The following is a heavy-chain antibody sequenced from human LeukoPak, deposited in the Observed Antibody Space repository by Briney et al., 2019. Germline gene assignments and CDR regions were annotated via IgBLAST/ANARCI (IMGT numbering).Heavy chain of an antibody. Sequence: SETLSLTCAVYGGSFSDKHWSWIRQTPGKGLQWIGEVDHSGSTNYSPSLRSRVTISVDTSKNQFSLKLSSVTAADTAVYYCASVVRGVIGNYYYYYMDVWGKGTTVIVSS. D-gene: IGHD3-10*01. CDR1: GGSFSDKH. CDR2: VDHSGST. J-gene: IGHJ6*03. CDR3: ASVVRGVIGNYYYYYMDV. V-gene: IGHV4-34*01.